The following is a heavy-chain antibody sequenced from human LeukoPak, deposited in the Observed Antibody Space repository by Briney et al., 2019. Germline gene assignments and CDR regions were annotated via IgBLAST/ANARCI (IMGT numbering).Heavy chain of an antibody. CDR3: ARDGIAPTPPDY. CDR2: ISVKHGTT. CDR1: GYTSTSYA. Sequence: ASVKVSCKASGYTSTSYAMNWVRQAPGQGLESMGWISVKHGTTHYVDKFHDRLTMTTDTSTSTAYMELRSLRSDDTAVYYCARDGIAPTPPDYWGQGTLVTVSS. J-gene: IGHJ4*02. V-gene: IGHV1-18*01. D-gene: IGHD6-13*01.